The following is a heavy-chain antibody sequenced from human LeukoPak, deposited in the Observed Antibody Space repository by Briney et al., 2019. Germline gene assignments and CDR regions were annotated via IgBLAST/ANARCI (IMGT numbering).Heavy chain of an antibody. CDR1: GFTFSDYY. V-gene: IGHV3-11*06. D-gene: IGHD6-6*01. J-gene: IGHJ5*02. CDR3: ARDTAARPSWWFDP. Sequence: PGGSLRLSCAASGFTFSDYYMSWIRQAPGKGLEWVSYISSSSYTNYADSVKGRFTISRDNAKSSLYLQMNSLRAEDTAVYYCARDTAARPSWWFDPWGQGTLVTVPS. CDR2: ISSSSYT.